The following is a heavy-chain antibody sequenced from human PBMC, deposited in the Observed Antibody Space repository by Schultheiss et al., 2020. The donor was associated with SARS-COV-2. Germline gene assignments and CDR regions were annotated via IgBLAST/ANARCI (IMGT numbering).Heavy chain of an antibody. CDR1: GGSISSYY. V-gene: IGHV4-59*01. CDR3: ARRGSGIGIPFIDL. J-gene: IGHJ2*01. Sequence: SETLSLTCTVSGGSISSYYWSWIRQPPGKGLEWIGYIYYSGSTNYNPSLKSRVTISVDTSKNQFSLKLSSVTAADTAVYYCARRGSGIGIPFIDLWGRGTLVTVSS. D-gene: IGHD2-21*01. CDR2: IYYSGST.